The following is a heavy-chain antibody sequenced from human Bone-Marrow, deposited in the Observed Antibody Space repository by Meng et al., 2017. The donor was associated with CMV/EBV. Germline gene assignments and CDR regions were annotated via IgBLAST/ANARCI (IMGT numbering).Heavy chain of an antibody. J-gene: IGHJ4*02. CDR2: IYYSGST. D-gene: IGHD1-14*01. CDR1: GGSISSYS. Sequence: CTVSGGSISSYSWSWIRQPPGKGLEWIGYIYYSGSTNYNPSLKSRVTISVDTSKNQFSLKLSSVTAADTAVYYCARRKPRDASAFDFWGQGTLVTVSS. CDR3: ARRKPRDASAFDF. V-gene: IGHV4-59*01.